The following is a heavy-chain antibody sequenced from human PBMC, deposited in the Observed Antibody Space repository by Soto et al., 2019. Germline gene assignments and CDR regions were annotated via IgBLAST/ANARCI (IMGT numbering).Heavy chain of an antibody. V-gene: IGHV3-30*18. CDR2: ISYDGSNK. J-gene: IGHJ4*02. Sequence: QVQLVESGGGVVQPGRSLRLSCAASGFTFSSYGMHWVRQAPGKGLEWVAVISYDGSNKYYADSVKGRFTISRDNSKNTLYLQMNSLRAEDTVVYYCAKLVTTGGVDYWGQGTLVTVSS. CDR1: GFTFSSYG. CDR3: AKLVTTGGVDY. D-gene: IGHD4-17*01.